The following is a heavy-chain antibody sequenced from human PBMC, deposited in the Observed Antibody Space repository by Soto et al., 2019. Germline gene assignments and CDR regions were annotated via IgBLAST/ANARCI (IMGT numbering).Heavy chain of an antibody. D-gene: IGHD2-21*01. CDR2: IKQDGSEK. CDR1: GFTFSSYW. J-gene: IGHJ5*02. V-gene: IGHV3-7*03. Sequence: GGSLRLSCAASGFTFSSYWMSWVRQAPGKGLEWVANIKQDGSEKYYVDSVKGRFTISRDNAKNSLYLQMNSLRAGDTAVYYCARDPAAGVRGWFDPWGQGTLVTVSS. CDR3: ARDPAAGVRGWFDP.